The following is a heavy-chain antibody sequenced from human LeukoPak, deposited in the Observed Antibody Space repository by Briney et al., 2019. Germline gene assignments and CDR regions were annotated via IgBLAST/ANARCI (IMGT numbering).Heavy chain of an antibody. J-gene: IGHJ4*02. Sequence: SETLSLTCTVSGGSISSSSYYWGWIRQPPGKGLEWIGSIYYSGSTYYNPSLKSRATISVDTSKNQFSLKLSSVTAADTAVYYCARQYYYDSSGYYYAIRDLFDYWAREPWSPSPQ. V-gene: IGHV4-39*01. CDR3: ARQYYYDSSGYYYAIRDLFDY. D-gene: IGHD3-22*01. CDR2: IYYSGST. CDR1: GGSISSSSYY.